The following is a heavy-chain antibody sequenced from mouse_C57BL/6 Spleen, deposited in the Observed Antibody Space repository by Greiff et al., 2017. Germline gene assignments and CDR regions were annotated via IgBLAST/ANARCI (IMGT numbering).Heavy chain of an antibody. Sequence: DVQLQESGPGLVKPSQSLSLTCSVTGYSITSGYYWNWIRQFPGNKLEWMGYISYDGSNNYNPSLKNRISITRDTSKNQFFLNLNSVTTEDTATYYCARGSDHYREYAMDYWGQGTSVTVSS. CDR1: GYSITSGYY. CDR2: ISYDGSN. J-gene: IGHJ4*01. D-gene: IGHD1-1*01. CDR3: ARGSDHYREYAMDY. V-gene: IGHV3-6*01.